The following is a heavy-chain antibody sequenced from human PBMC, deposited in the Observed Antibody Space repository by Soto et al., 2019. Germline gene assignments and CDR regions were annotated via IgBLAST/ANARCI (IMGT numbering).Heavy chain of an antibody. CDR2: ISSSSSYT. D-gene: IGHD1-1*01. J-gene: IGHJ6*02. Sequence: PGGSLRLSCAASGFTFSYYYMSWIRQAPGKGLEWVSYISSSSSYTNYADSVKGRFTISRDNAKNSLYLQMNSLRAEDTAVYYCARDKGSGTPPGYGMDVWGQGTTVTVSS. CDR3: ARDKGSGTPPGYGMDV. V-gene: IGHV3-11*06. CDR1: GFTFSYYY.